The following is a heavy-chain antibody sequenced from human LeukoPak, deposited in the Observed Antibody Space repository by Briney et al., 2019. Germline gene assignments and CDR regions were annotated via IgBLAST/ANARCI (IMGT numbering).Heavy chain of an antibody. CDR1: GYSFRDAW. D-gene: IGHD6-19*01. V-gene: IGHV3-48*04. J-gene: IGHJ4*02. Sequence: GGSLRLSCAASGYSFRDAWMNWVRQAPGKGLEWVSYISSSSSTIYYADSVKGRFTISRDNAKNSLYLQMNSLRAEDTAVYYCARSKWTIAVAGTVFDYWGQGTLVTVSS. CDR3: ARSKWTIAVAGTVFDY. CDR2: ISSSSSTI.